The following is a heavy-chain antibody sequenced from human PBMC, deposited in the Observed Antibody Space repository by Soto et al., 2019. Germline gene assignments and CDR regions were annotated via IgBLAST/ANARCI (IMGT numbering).Heavy chain of an antibody. Sequence: GGSLRLSCAASGFTFSSYSMNWVRQAPGKGLEWVSSISSSSSYIYYADSVKGRFTISRDNAKNSLYLQMNSLRAEDTAVYYCARVDYDFWSGYYTGSDDYWGQGTLVTVSS. V-gene: IGHV3-21*01. CDR1: GFTFSSYS. CDR3: ARVDYDFWSGYYTGSDDY. D-gene: IGHD3-3*01. CDR2: ISSSSSYI. J-gene: IGHJ4*02.